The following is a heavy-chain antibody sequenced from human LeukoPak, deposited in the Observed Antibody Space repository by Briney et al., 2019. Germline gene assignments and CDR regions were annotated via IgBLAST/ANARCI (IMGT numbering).Heavy chain of an antibody. CDR3: ARVGARNCSSTSCYKGKGFDP. CDR2: IYYSGST. J-gene: IGHJ5*02. V-gene: IGHV4-39*07. CDR1: GGSISSSSYY. Sequence: SETLSLTCTVSGGSISSSSYYWGWIRQPPGKGLEWIGSIYYSGSTYYNPSLKSRVTISLDTSKNQFSLKLSSVTAADTAVYYCARVGARNCSSTSCYKGKGFDPWGQGTLVTVSS. D-gene: IGHD2-2*02.